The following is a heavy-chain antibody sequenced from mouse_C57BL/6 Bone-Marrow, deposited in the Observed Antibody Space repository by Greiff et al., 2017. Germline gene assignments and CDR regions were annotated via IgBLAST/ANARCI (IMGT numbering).Heavy chain of an antibody. D-gene: IGHD1-1*02. CDR2: IRNKANGYTT. CDR3: ARFFSLSYWYCDV. CDR1: GFTFTDYY. V-gene: IGHV7-3*01. Sequence: EVMLVESGGGLVQPGGSLSLSCAASGFTFTDYYMSWVRQPPGKALEWLGFIRNKANGYTTEYNASVKGRFTISRDHSQSILDLQMNALRAEDSATYYCARFFSLSYWYCDVRGTGATVTVSS. J-gene: IGHJ1*03.